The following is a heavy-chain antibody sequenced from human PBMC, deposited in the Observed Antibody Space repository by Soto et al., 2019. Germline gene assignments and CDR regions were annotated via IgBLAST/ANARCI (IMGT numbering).Heavy chain of an antibody. CDR3: ARDWSHSSGSYFFDY. CDR2: INPSGGSA. J-gene: IGHJ4*02. CDR1: GYTFSSYY. Sequence: ASVKVSCKASGYTFSSYYIHWVRQAPGQGLEWMGIINPSGGSADYAQRFQGRVTMTRDTSTRTVYMELSSLRSEDTALYYCARDWSHSSGSYFFDYWGQGTLVTVSS. D-gene: IGHD3-22*01. V-gene: IGHV1-46*01.